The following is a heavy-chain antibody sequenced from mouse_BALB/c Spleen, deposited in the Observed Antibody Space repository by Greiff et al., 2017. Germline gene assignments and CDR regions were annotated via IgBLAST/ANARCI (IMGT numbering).Heavy chain of an antibody. CDR1: GYTFTSYW. CDR2: INPSTGYT. Sequence: VQVVESGAELAKPGASVKMSCKASGYTFTSYWMHWVKQRPGQGLEWIGYINPSTGYTEYNQKFKDKATLTADKSSSTAYMQLSSLTSEDSAVYYCARNGFAYWGQGTLVTVSA. J-gene: IGHJ3*01. V-gene: IGHV1-7*01. CDR3: ARNGFAY.